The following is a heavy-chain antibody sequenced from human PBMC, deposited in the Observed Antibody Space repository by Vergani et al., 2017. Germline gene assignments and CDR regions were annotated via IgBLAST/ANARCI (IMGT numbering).Heavy chain of an antibody. Sequence: QVQLQQWGAGLLKPSETLSLTCAVYGGSFSGYYWSWFRQPPGKGLEWIGEINHSGSTNYNPSLKSRVTISVDTSKNQFSLKLSSVTAADTAVYYCARARVGWQKYRCAFDIWGQGTMVTVSS. CDR3: ARARVGWQKYRCAFDI. CDR1: GGSFSGYY. V-gene: IGHV4-34*01. CDR2: INHSGST. D-gene: IGHD1-1*01. J-gene: IGHJ3*02.